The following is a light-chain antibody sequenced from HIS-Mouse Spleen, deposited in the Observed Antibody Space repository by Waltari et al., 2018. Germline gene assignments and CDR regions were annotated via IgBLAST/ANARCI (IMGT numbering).Light chain of an antibody. V-gene: IGLV2-14*03. Sequence: PGQSITISCTGTSSDVGGYNYVSWYQKHPGKAPKLMIYDVSNRPSGVSNRFSGSKSGNTASLTISGLQAEDEADYYCSSYTSSSTYVVFGGGTKLTVL. CDR2: DVS. J-gene: IGLJ2*01. CDR3: SSYTSSSTYVV. CDR1: SSDVGGYNY.